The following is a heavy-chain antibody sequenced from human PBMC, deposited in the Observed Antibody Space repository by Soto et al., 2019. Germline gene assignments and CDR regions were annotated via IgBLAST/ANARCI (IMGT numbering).Heavy chain of an antibody. J-gene: IGHJ5*02. CDR2: IYHGGST. CDR1: GASISTYY. D-gene: IGHD3-16*01. V-gene: IGHV4-59*01. CDR3: ARGPIMTTFGGVPEALNWFDP. Sequence: SETLSLTCSVSGASISTYYWSWIRQPPGKGLEWIGHIYHGGSTKYNPSLKSRVTISIDTSKNQLSLKLSSLTAADTAVYFCARGPIMTTFGGVPEALNWFDPWGQGTLVTVSS.